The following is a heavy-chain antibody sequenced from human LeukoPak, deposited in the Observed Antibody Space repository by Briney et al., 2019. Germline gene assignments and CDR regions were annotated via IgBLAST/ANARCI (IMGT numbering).Heavy chain of an antibody. CDR2: INHSGST. D-gene: IGHD3-9*01. V-gene: IGHV4-34*01. J-gene: IGHJ3*02. CDR1: GGSFSGYY. Sequence: PSETLSLTCAVYGGSFSGYYWSWIRQPPGKGLEWIGEINHSGSTNYNPSLKSRVTISEDMSRTHLSLKLSSVTAADTAIYYCTSGSLTRNAFDMWGQGTMVTVTS. CDR3: TSGSLTRNAFDM.